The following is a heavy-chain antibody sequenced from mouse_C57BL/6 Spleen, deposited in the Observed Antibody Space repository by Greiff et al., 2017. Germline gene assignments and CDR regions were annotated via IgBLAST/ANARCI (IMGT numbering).Heavy chain of an antibody. D-gene: IGHD2-3*01. Sequence: QVQLKESGAELARPGALVKLSCKASGYTFTSYGISWVKQRTGQGLEWIGEIYPRSGNTYYNEKFKGKATLTADKSSSTAYMELRSLTSEDSAVYFCARYVLDGYYSAYWGQGTTLTVSS. CDR2: IYPRSGNT. CDR3: ARYVLDGYYSAY. J-gene: IGHJ2*01. CDR1: GYTFTSYG. V-gene: IGHV1-81*01.